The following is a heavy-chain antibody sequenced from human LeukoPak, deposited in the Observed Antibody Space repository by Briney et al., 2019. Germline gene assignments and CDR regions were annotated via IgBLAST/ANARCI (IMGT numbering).Heavy chain of an antibody. CDR1: GGSISSSNS. CDR2: IYHSGST. CDR3: ARRTSGWYGIDY. D-gene: IGHD6-19*01. V-gene: IGHV4-4*02. J-gene: IGHJ4*02. Sequence: PSGTLSPTCVVSGGSISSSNSWSWVRQPPGKGLEWIGEIYHSGSTNYNPSLKSRVTMSVDKSKNQFSLNLSSVTAADTAVYYCARRTSGWYGIDYWGQGTLVTVSP.